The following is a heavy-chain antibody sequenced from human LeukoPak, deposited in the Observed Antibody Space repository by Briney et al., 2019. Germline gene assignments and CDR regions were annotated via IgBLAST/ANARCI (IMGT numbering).Heavy chain of an antibody. Sequence: GGSLRLSCAASGFTFSGYAMSWVRQAPGKGLEWVSAISGSGGSTYYADSVKGRFTISRDNSKNTLYLQMNSLRAEDTAVYYCAKEGQKAYSSSSPFDYWGQGTLVTVSS. V-gene: IGHV3-23*01. D-gene: IGHD6-6*01. CDR1: GFTFSGYA. CDR3: AKEGQKAYSSSSPFDY. CDR2: ISGSGGST. J-gene: IGHJ4*02.